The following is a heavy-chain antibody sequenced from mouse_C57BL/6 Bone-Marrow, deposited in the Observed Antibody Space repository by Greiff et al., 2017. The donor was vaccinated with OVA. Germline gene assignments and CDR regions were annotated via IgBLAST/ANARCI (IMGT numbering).Heavy chain of an antibody. CDR3: AREGGTSLAWFAY. J-gene: IGHJ3*01. CDR1: GYTFTSYW. V-gene: IGHV1-69*01. Sequence: QVQLQQPGAELVMPGASVKLSCKASGYTFTSYWMHWVKQRPGQGLEWIGAIDPSDSYTNYTQKFKGKSTLTVDKSSSTAYMQLSSLTSEDSAVYYWAREGGTSLAWFAYWGQGTLVTVSA. D-gene: IGHD6-2*01. CDR2: IDPSDSYT.